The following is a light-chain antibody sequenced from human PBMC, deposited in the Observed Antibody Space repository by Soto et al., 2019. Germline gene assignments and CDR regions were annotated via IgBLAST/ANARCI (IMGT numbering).Light chain of an antibody. CDR1: PGICYR. CDR2: AXS. V-gene: IGKV1-12*01. J-gene: IGKJ1*01. Sequence: EIDMTQSPYSLSAVVGDRVTLPXRARPGICYRFAWFQQHPGXAPHXXXQAXSNFQTGGPSSLSGSGSGTEFIRSINSRQPDDIVSYYCLQVSSFLRTFGQGTKVDI. CDR3: LQVSSFLRT.